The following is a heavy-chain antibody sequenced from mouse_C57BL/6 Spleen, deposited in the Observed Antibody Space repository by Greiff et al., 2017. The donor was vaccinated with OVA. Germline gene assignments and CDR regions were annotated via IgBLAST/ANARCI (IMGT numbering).Heavy chain of an antibody. V-gene: IGHV1-67*01. Sequence: VKLVESGPELVRPGVSVKISCKGSGYTFTDYAMHWVKQSHAKSLEWIGVISTYYGDASYNQKFKDKATMTVDKSSSTAYMELARLTSEDSAVYYCARTGYYGSSSSLSYWGQGTTLTVSS. D-gene: IGHD1-1*01. J-gene: IGHJ2*01. CDR2: ISTYYGDA. CDR3: ARTGYYGSSSSLSY. CDR1: GYTFTDYA.